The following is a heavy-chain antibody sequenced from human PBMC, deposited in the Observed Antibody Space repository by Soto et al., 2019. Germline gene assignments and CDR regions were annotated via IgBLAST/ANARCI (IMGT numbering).Heavy chain of an antibody. CDR1: GGTFSTYA. J-gene: IGHJ4*02. V-gene: IGHV1-69*01. Sequence: QVQLEQSGGEVKQPGSSVRVSCKTSGGTFSTYAINWVRQAPGQGLEWMGAIIPLFGTADYSQKFQGRVTITADESTSTAYMELSRLRLDDTAVYFCARPKGTYSSGYYYFDFWGQGTLVTVSS. D-gene: IGHD6-19*01. CDR2: IIPLFGTA. CDR3: ARPKGTYSSGYYYFDF.